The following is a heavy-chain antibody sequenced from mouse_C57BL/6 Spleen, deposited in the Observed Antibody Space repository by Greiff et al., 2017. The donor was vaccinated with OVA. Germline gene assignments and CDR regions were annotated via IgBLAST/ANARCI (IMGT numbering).Heavy chain of an antibody. CDR2: INPNNGGT. Sequence: EVQLQQSGPELVKPGASVKISCKASGYTFTDYYMNWVKQSHGKSLEWIGDINPNNGGTSYNQKFKGKATLTVDKSSSTAYMELRSLTSEDSAVYYWASSSYYYGSSPYAMDYWGQGTSVTVSS. J-gene: IGHJ4*01. V-gene: IGHV1-26*01. CDR3: ASSSYYYGSSPYAMDY. CDR1: GYTFTDYY. D-gene: IGHD1-1*01.